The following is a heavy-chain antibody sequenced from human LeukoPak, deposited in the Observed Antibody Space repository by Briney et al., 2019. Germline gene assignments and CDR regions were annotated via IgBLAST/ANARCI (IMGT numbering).Heavy chain of an antibody. D-gene: IGHD3-22*01. CDR1: GGSISSYY. V-gene: IGHV4-59*01. CDR3: ARGAYYYDSSGTIPFDY. CDR2: IYYSGST. Sequence: PSETLSLTCTVSGGSISSYYWSWIRQPPGKGLEWIGYIYYSGSTNYNPSLKSRVTISVDTSKNQFSLKLSSVTAADTAVYYCARGAYYYDSSGTIPFDYWGQGTLVTVSS. J-gene: IGHJ4*02.